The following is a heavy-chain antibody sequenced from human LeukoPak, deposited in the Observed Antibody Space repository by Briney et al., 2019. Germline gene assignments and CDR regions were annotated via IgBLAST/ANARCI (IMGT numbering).Heavy chain of an antibody. CDR2: IWYDGSEE. V-gene: IGHV3-33*01. CDR1: GFXFSRYG. Sequence: PGGSLRLSCAASGFXFSRYGMHWVRQAPGKGLEWVAIIWYDGSEEYYGDSVKGRVTISRDNSKNMVYLQMNSLRGEDTAVYYCARGSGLVVRGDYFDYWGQGTLVTVSS. D-gene: IGHD3-10*01. J-gene: IGHJ4*02. CDR3: ARGSGLVVRGDYFDY.